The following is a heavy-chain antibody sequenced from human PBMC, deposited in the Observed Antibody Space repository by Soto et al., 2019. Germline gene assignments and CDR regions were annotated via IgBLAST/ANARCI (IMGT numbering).Heavy chain of an antibody. J-gene: IGHJ6*02. D-gene: IGHD6-19*01. Sequence: GVSVKVSCKASGYTFTDYYMHWVRQAPGQGLEWMGWINPNSGGTNYAQKFQGRVTMTRDTSISTAYMELNRLRSDDTAVYYCARDQSPSSGWPGMDVWGQGTTVTVSS. CDR2: INPNSGGT. CDR1: GYTFTDYY. CDR3: ARDQSPSSGWPGMDV. V-gene: IGHV1-2*02.